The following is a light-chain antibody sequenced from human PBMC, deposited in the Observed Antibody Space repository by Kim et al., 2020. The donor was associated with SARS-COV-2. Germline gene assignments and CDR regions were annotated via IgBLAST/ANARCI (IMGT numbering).Light chain of an antibody. J-gene: IGLJ2*01. CDR1: SHDNGSSSY. V-gene: IGLV2-14*03. CDR2: DVA. CDR3: TSFTGSSSLL. Sequence: GPSFPITCYGTSHDNGSSSYDTWSHPQPGKAPTLVIYDVAMRPSGISNRFTCPKPGTTAYLTITGLQADDEGDYYCTSFTGSSSLLVGGGTRLTVL.